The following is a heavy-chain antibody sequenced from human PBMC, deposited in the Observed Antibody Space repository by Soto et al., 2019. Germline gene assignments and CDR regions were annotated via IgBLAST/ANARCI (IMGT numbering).Heavy chain of an antibody. V-gene: IGHV4-59*01. D-gene: IGHD5-12*01. Sequence: SEALSLTCTVSGDSIRSYYWTWIRQPPGKGLELIGYIYYSGSTRYNPSLKSRVTISVDMSKNQFSLKLSSVIAADTAVYYCARAYGGFDNGLDVWGQGTAVTVSS. J-gene: IGHJ6*02. CDR1: GDSIRSYY. CDR2: IYYSGST. CDR3: ARAYGGFDNGLDV.